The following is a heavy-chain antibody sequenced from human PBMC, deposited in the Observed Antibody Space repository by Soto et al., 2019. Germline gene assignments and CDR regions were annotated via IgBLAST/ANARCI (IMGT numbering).Heavy chain of an antibody. D-gene: IGHD2-8*01. CDR2: IHHSGST. CDR1: GGSFSGYY. CDR3: ARANIVLMRLTQGMDV. J-gene: IGHJ6*02. V-gene: IGHV4-34*01. Sequence: PSETLSLTCAVYGGSFSGYYWSWIRQPPGKGLEWIGEIHHSGSTTYNPSLKSRVTISVDTSNNQFSLKLSSVTAADTAVYYCARANIVLMRLTQGMDVWGQGTTVTVSS.